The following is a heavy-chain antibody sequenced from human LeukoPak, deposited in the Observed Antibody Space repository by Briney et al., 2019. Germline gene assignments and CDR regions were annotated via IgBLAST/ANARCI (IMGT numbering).Heavy chain of an antibody. Sequence: PGRSLRLSCAASGFTFSSYGMHWVRQAPGKGLEWVAVIWYDGSNKYYADSVKGRFTISRDNSKNTLYLQMNGLRAEDTAVYYCARIGRGGSGSYYPPYYYYGMDVWGQGTTVTVPS. CDR3: ARIGRGGSGSYYPPYYYYGMDV. CDR1: GFTFSSYG. D-gene: IGHD3-10*01. V-gene: IGHV3-33*01. J-gene: IGHJ6*02. CDR2: IWYDGSNK.